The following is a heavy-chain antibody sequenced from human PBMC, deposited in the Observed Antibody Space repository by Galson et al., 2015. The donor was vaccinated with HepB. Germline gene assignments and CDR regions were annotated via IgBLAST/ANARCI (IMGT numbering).Heavy chain of an antibody. J-gene: IGHJ6*02. CDR3: AGGNYYGSGEPSHYGMDV. CDR1: GFTFSDYY. V-gene: IGHV3-11*06. D-gene: IGHD3-10*01. Sequence: SLRLSCAASGFTFSDYYMSWIRQAPGKGLEWVSYISSSSSYTNYADSVKGRFTISRDNAKNSLYLQMNSLRAEDTAVYYCAGGNYYGSGEPSHYGMDVWGQGTTVTVSS. CDR2: ISSSSSYT.